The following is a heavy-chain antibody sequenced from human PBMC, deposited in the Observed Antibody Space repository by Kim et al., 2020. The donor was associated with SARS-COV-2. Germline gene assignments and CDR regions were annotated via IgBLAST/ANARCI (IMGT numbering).Heavy chain of an antibody. D-gene: IGHD2-2*01. Sequence: GESLKISCKGSGYSFTSYWIGWVRQMPGKGLEWMGIIYPGDSDTRYSPSFQGQVTISADKSISTAYLQWSSLKASDTTMYYCARLRYCSSTSCQDYYYMDVWGKGTTVTVSS. CDR2: IYPGDSDT. J-gene: IGHJ6*03. CDR3: ARLRYCSSTSCQDYYYMDV. V-gene: IGHV5-51*01. CDR1: GYSFTSYW.